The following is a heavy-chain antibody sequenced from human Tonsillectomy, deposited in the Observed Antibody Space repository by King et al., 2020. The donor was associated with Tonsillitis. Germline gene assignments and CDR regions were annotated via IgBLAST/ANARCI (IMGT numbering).Heavy chain of an antibody. CDR3: ARSGAPYDISGFPDY. Sequence: VQLVESGGGVVQPGRSLRLSCAASGFTFSSYAMHWVRQAPGKGLEWVTLISYDGNHKHYADSLKGRFTISRDNSKNTLYLQMNSLRAEDTAVYYCARSGAPYDISGFPDYWGQGTLVTVSS. V-gene: IGHV3-30*04. D-gene: IGHD3-22*01. CDR1: GFTFSSYA. J-gene: IGHJ4*02. CDR2: ISYDGNHK.